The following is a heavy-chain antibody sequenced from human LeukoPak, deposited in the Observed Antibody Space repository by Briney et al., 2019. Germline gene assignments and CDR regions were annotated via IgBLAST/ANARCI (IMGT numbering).Heavy chain of an antibody. V-gene: IGHV7-4-1*02. D-gene: IGHD3-3*01. CDR1: GYTFTSYA. J-gene: IGHJ4*02. CDR2: INTNTGNP. CDR3: AREQMDYDFWSGYYNEGFDY. Sequence: GASVKVSCKASGYTFTSYAMNWVRQAPGQGLEWMGWINTNTGNPTYAQGFTGRFVFSLDTSVSTAYLQISSLKAEDTAVYYCAREQMDYDFWSGYYNEGFDYWGQGTLVTVSS.